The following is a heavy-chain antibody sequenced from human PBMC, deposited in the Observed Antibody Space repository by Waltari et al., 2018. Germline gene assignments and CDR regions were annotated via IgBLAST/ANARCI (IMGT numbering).Heavy chain of an antibody. CDR3: ASEHSRGMDV. J-gene: IGHJ6*02. Sequence: QVQLVQSGSELKKPGASVKVSCKSSGYTFTSYALNWVRQAPGQGLEWMGWINTNTGNPTYAQGFTGRVVFSLDTSGSTASLQISSLKAEDTAVYYCASEHSRGMDVWGQGTTVIVSS. CDR2: INTNTGNP. CDR1: GYTFTSYA. V-gene: IGHV7-4-1*02.